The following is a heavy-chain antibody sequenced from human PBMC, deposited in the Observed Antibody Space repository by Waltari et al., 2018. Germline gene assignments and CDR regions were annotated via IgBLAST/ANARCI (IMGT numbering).Heavy chain of an antibody. CDR3: ARGRLAAAGRFDY. CDR1: GGSFSGYY. D-gene: IGHD6-13*01. J-gene: IGHJ4*02. V-gene: IGHV4-34*01. CDR2: INHSGST. Sequence: QVQLQQWGAGLLKPSETLSLTCAVYGGSFSGYYWSWIRQPPGKGLEWIGEINHSGSTTYNPSRKSRVTISIDTSKNQFSRKLSSVTAADTAVYYCARGRLAAAGRFDYWGQGTLVTVSS.